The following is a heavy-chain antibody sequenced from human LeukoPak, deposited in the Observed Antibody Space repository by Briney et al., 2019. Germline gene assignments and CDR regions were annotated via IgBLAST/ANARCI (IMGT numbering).Heavy chain of an antibody. J-gene: IGHJ5*02. Sequence: PSQTLSLTCTVSGGSITSGGYYWSWIRQHPGKGLEWIGHIYYSGYTYYNPSLKSRVTMSVDTSKNQFSLKLSSVTAADTAVYYCARGRVTMVRGVRAAWFDPWGQGTLVTVSS. CDR1: GGSITSGGYY. CDR2: IYYSGYT. D-gene: IGHD3-10*01. V-gene: IGHV4-31*03. CDR3: ARGRVTMVRGVRAAWFDP.